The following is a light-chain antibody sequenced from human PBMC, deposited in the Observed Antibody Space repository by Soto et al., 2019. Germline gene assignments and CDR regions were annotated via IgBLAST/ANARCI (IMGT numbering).Light chain of an antibody. CDR3: QPYNDWPRT. CDR2: GAS. J-gene: IGKJ5*01. CDR1: QSFSSN. Sequence: EIVLTQSPATLSVSPGERVTLSCMASQSFSSNLAWYQHKPGQAPRLLIYGASTTATDVPPRFSGSGSGTEFTLTISNLQSEDFAVYYCQPYNDWPRTVGPGTRLDIK. V-gene: IGKV3-15*01.